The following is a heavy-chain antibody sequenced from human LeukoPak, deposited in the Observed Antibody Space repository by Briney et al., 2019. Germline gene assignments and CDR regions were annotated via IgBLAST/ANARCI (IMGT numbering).Heavy chain of an antibody. CDR1: GASFTTYYY. J-gene: IGHJ6*02. D-gene: IGHD5-18*01. V-gene: IGHV4-59*01. Sequence: SETLSLTCSVAGASFTTYYYWSWIRQPPGKVLEWIGYIHYSGGAIYNPSLKSRVTISVDMSKNQFSLKVTSVTAADTAVYYCARDGAAMGSPYGMDVWGQGTTVTVSS. CDR3: ARDGAAMGSPYGMDV. CDR2: IHYSGGA.